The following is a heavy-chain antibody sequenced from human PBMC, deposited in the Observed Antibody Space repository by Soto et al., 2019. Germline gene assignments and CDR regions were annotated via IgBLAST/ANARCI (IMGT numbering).Heavy chain of an antibody. CDR2: VSYEGTNQ. CDR3: ARDGAARTWRPWCFDL. J-gene: IGHJ2*01. V-gene: IGHV3-30*04. Sequence: QVQLVESGGGVVQPGRSLRLSCAASGFTFSNYAMHWVRQTPGKGLEWVAIVSYEGTNQYYADSVKGRFTVSRDNSENTLYLPMDSLRAEDTALYYCARDGAARTWRPWCFDLWGRGSRGTVA. D-gene: IGHD1-1*01. CDR1: GFTFSNYA.